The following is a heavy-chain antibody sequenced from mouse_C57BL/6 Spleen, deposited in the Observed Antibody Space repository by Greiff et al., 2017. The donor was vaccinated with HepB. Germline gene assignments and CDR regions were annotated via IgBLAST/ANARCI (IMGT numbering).Heavy chain of an antibody. J-gene: IGHJ4*01. CDR1: GFTFSDYY. D-gene: IGHD1-1*01. CDR2: ISNGGGST. Sequence: EVKLMESGGGLVQPGGSLKLSCAASGFTFSDYYMYWVRQTPEKRLEWVAYISNGGGSTYYPDTVKGRFTISRDNAKNTLYLQMSRLKSEDTAMYYCARLFYPYYAMDYWGQGTSVTVSS. CDR3: ARLFYPYYAMDY. V-gene: IGHV5-12*01.